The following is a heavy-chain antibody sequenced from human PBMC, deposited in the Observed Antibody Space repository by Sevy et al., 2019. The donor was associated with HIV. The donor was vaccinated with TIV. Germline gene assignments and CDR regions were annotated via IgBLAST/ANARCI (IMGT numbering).Heavy chain of an antibody. CDR3: ARGARHRIVVITGHAHDAFDI. J-gene: IGHJ3*02. Sequence: GGSLRLSCAASGFTFSSYEMNWVRQAPGKGLEWVSYISSSGSTIYYADSVKGRFTISRDNAKNSLYLQMNSLRAEDTAVYYCARGARHRIVVITGHAHDAFDIWGQGTMVTVSS. CDR2: ISSSGSTI. D-gene: IGHD3-22*01. CDR1: GFTFSSYE. V-gene: IGHV3-48*03.